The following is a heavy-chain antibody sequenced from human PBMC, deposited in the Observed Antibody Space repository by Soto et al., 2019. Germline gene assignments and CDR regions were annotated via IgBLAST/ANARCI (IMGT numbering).Heavy chain of an antibody. CDR3: ARESGRYYGGGSYPYY. Sequence: QVQLLQSGAEVKKPGSSVKVSCKASGGTFSSYTISWVRQAPGQGLEWMGRIIPILGVASYAQKFQGRVTINAEKYTRTVYMELSSIKSEDTAVYYCARESGRYYGGGSYPYYWGQGSLVKVSS. J-gene: IGHJ4*02. V-gene: IGHV1-69*08. CDR1: GGTFSSYT. D-gene: IGHD3-10*01. CDR2: IIPILGVA.